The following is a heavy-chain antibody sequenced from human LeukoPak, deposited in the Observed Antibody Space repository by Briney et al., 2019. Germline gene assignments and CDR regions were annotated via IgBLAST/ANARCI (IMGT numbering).Heavy chain of an antibody. CDR2: IFHSGST. J-gene: IGHJ4*02. V-gene: IGHV4-38-2*01. CDR3: ARRNDYGDYGGFDY. CDR1: GYSISSGYY. D-gene: IGHD4-17*01. Sequence: SETLSLTCAVPGYSISSGYYWGWIRQPPGKGLEWIANIFHSGSTYYNPSLKSRVTISVDTSKNQFSLKLTSVTAADTAIYYCARRNDYGDYGGFDYWGQGTLVTVSS.